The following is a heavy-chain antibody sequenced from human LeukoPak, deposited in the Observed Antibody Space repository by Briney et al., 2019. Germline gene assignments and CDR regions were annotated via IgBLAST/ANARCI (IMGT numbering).Heavy chain of an antibody. J-gene: IGHJ3*02. D-gene: IGHD2-15*01. Sequence: PSETVSLTCAVSGVSIVSNYWWNWVRQSPGKGLEWIGQIHHSGSTIYNPSLKSRVTISVDKSRSQLSLKMDSVTAADSAVYYCARDCSGDGCYSRTLAIWGQGTMVIVSS. CDR3: ARDCSGDGCYSRTLAI. CDR2: IHHSGST. V-gene: IGHV4-4*02. CDR1: GVSIVSNYW.